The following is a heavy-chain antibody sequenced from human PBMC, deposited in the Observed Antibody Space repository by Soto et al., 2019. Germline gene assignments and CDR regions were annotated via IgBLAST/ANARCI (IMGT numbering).Heavy chain of an antibody. J-gene: IGHJ3*02. CDR3: ARGLATLPVFAFDI. V-gene: IGHV2-5*01. Sequence: SGPTLVNPTQTLTLTCTLSGISLSTSGVGLGWIRQTPGKALEWLALVYWNDDKHYSPSLKSRLTITKDTSKNQAILTMTNMDPVDTATYVCARGLATLPVFAFDICGQGTLVTVSS. D-gene: IGHD1-1*01. CDR2: VYWNDDK. CDR1: GISLSTSGVG.